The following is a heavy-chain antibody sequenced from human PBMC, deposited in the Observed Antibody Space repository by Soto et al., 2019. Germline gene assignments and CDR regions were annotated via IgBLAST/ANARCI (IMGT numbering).Heavy chain of an antibody. D-gene: IGHD2-15*01. V-gene: IGHV3-23*01. CDR3: AKNSGGPNTNFDY. CDR2: ISTSGAST. CDR1: RFTFSIYG. J-gene: IGHJ4*02. Sequence: GGSLSLSCAASRFTFSIYGMGWVRQAPGKGLEWVSSISTSGASTYYADSVKGRFTISRDDSRNTLYLQMNSLRAEDTATYYCAKNSGGPNTNFDYWGQGTLVTVSS.